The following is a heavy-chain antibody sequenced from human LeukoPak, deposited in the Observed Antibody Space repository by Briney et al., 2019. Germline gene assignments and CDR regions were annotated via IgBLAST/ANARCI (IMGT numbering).Heavy chain of an antibody. V-gene: IGHV3-15*01. J-gene: IGHJ4*02. CDR1: GFTFSSYA. D-gene: IGHD2-2*02. CDR3: TTLLPAAIAYFDY. CDR2: IKSKTDGGTT. Sequence: PGGSLRLSCAASGFTFSSYAMSWVRQAPGKGLEWVGRIKSKTDGGTTDYAAPVKGRFTISRDDSKNTLYLQMNSLKTEDTAVYYCTTLLPAAIAYFDYWGQGTLVTVSS.